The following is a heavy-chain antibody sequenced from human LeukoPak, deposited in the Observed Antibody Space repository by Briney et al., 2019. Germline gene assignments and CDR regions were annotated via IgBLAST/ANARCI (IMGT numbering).Heavy chain of an antibody. CDR3: ARARHNWFDP. Sequence: AGGSLRLSCAASGFTFSSYSMNWVRQAPRKGLEWVSSISSSSSYIYYADSVKGRFTISRDNAKNSLYLQMNSLRAEDTAVYYCARARHNWFDPWGQGTLVTVSS. J-gene: IGHJ5*02. CDR1: GFTFSSYS. CDR2: ISSSSSYI. V-gene: IGHV3-21*01.